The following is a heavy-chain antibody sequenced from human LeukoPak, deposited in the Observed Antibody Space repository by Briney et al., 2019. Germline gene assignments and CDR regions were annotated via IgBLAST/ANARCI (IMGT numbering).Heavy chain of an antibody. V-gene: IGHV2-5*01. CDR2: IYWNDDK. CDR1: GFSLNTSAVG. CDR3: GHIPDYVWGSYRFDWFDP. J-gene: IGHJ5*02. Sequence: SGPTLVNPTQTLTLTCTFSGFSLNTSAVGVGWIRQPPGKALEWLAVIYWNDDKRYSPSLKSRLTITKDTSKNQVILTMTNMDPVDTATYYCGHIPDYVWGSYRFDWFDPWGQGTLVTVSS. D-gene: IGHD3-16*02.